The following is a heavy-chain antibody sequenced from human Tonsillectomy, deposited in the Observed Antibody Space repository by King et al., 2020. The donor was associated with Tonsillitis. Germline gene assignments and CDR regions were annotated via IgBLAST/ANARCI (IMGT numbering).Heavy chain of an antibody. D-gene: IGHD6-19*01. V-gene: IGHV3-20*04. J-gene: IGHJ4*02. CDR1: GCTFDDNC. CDR3: ARVGSKQWLLADYFDY. CDR2: INWHGGCT. Sequence: VQLVESGGGVVRPGGFLIPSCAASGCTFDDNCMRWVLLAPGKGLVGGSGINWHGGCTGYAESLKGRFTIARDNTKNHLYLQMNRLRVEDTALYYCARVGSKQWLLADYFDYWGQGTLVTVSS.